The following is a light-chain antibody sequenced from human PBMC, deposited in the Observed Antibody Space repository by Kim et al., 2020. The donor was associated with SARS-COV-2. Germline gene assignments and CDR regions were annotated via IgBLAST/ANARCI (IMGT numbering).Light chain of an antibody. CDR3: HQSGGLPHT. J-gene: IGKJ2*01. V-gene: IGKV6-21*01. Sequence: SVTPKGKVTITCRASQSIGSSLHWYQQKPGQSPKLLIKYASQSFSGVPSRFSGSGSGTDFTLTISSLGAEDAATYYCHQSGGLPHTFGQGTKLEI. CDR2: YAS. CDR1: QSIGSS.